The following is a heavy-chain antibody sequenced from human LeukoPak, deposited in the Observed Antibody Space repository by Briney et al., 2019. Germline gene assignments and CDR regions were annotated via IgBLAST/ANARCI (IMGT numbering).Heavy chain of an antibody. J-gene: IGHJ4*02. Sequence: ASVKVSCKASGYTFTGYYMHGVRQAPGQGVEWMGWSNPKSCGPNYAQKFQGSVTMTRDTYISTAYMELSRLRSDDPAVYYCARERTLTIFGVVIIHFDYWEKGNLVTVSS. V-gene: IGHV1-2*02. CDR1: GYTFTGYY. CDR2: SNPKSCGP. D-gene: IGHD3-3*01. CDR3: ARERTLTIFGVVIIHFDY.